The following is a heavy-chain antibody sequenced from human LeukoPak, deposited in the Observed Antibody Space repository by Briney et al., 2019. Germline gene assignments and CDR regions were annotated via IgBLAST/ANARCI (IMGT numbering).Heavy chain of an antibody. CDR3: ARQAAGIPV. J-gene: IGHJ4*02. CDR2: IHYSGIT. Sequence: SETLSLTCTVSGGSSDIYYWTWIRQSPGKGLEWIGYIHYSGITNYNPSLESRVTMSIDTSKNQFSLKLSSVTAAGTAVYYCARQAAGIPVWGPGTLVTVSS. V-gene: IGHV4-59*01. D-gene: IGHD6-25*01. CDR1: GGSSDIYY.